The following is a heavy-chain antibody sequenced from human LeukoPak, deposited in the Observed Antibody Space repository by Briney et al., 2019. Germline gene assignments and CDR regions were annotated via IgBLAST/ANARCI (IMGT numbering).Heavy chain of an antibody. CDR3: ARHYSSSSYYYYNYYMDV. CDR1: GGSISSSSYY. J-gene: IGHJ6*03. Sequence: SETLSLTCTVSGGSISSSSYYWGWVRQPPGKGLEWTGTIYYSGNTYYNSSLKSRVTISVDTSKNQLSLKLSSVTAADTAVYYCARHYSSSSYYYYNYYMDVWGKGTTVTVSS. D-gene: IGHD6-6*01. CDR2: IYYSGNT. V-gene: IGHV4-39*01.